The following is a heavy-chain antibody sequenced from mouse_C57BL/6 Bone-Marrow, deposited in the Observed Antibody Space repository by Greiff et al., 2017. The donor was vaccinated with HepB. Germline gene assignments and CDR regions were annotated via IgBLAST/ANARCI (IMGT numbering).Heavy chain of an antibody. CDR2: ISDGGSYT. CDR1: GFTFSSYA. Sequence: DVKLVESGGGLVKPGGSLKLSCAASGFTFSSYAMSWVRQTPEKRLEWVATISDGGSYTYYPDNVKGRFTISRDNAKNNLYLQMSHLKSEDTAMYYCAQGSLRAWFAYWGQGTLVTVSA. D-gene: IGHD2-12*01. J-gene: IGHJ3*01. CDR3: AQGSLRAWFAY. V-gene: IGHV5-4*03.